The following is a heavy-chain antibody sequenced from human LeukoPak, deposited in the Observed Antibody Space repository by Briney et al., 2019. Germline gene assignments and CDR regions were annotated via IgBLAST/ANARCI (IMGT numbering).Heavy chain of an antibody. CDR3: ARDTYYYGSGSLSFDY. D-gene: IGHD3-10*01. V-gene: IGHV4-39*07. Sequence: SETLSLTCTVSGGSISSSSYYWGWIRQPPGKGLEWIGSIYYSGSTHYNPSLKSRVTMSVDTSKNQFSLKLSSVTAADTAVYYCARDTYYYGSGSLSFDYWGQGSLVTVSS. J-gene: IGHJ4*02. CDR1: GGSISSSSYY. CDR2: IYYSGST.